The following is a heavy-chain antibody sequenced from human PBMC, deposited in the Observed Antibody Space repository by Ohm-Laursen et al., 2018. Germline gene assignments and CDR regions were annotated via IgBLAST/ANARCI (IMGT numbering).Heavy chain of an antibody. CDR3: ARRDYSTSSLGRFDL. Sequence: SETLSLTCLVSGGSISFYYWSWIRQPPGKGLEWIGYVYYSGETNYNPSLKSRLTMSVDTSKNEFSLKLSSVTAADTAMYYCARRDYSTSSLGRFDLWGQGILVTVSS. J-gene: IGHJ5*02. D-gene: IGHD6-6*01. CDR1: GGSISFYY. V-gene: IGHV4-59*08. CDR2: VYYSGET.